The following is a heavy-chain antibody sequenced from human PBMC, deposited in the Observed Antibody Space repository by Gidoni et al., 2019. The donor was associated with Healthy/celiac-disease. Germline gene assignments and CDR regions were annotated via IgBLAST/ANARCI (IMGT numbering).Heavy chain of an antibody. CDR1: GFTFSSYG. J-gene: IGHJ3*02. D-gene: IGHD3-10*01. V-gene: IGHV3-33*08. CDR3: ARDGGDYRMVRGVTDAFDI. Sequence: QVQLVESGGGVVQPGRSLRLSCAASGFTFSSYGMHCVRQAPGKGLEWVAVIWYDGSNKYYADSVKGRFTISRDNSKNTLYLQMNSLRAEDTAVYYCARDGGDYRMVRGVTDAFDIWGQGTMVTVSS. CDR2: IWYDGSNK.